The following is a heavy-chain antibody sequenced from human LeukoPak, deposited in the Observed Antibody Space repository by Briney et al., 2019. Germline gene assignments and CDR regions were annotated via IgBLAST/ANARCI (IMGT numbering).Heavy chain of an antibody. V-gene: IGHV4-59*05. Sequence: PSETLSLTCTVSGGSISSYYWSWVRQPPGKGLEWIGSIYYSGSTYYNPSLKSRVTISVDTSKNQFSLKLSSVTAADTAVYYCARLRGYSSGWYGVFYWGQGTLVTVPS. CDR2: IYYSGST. D-gene: IGHD6-19*01. CDR3: ARLRGYSSGWYGVFY. CDR1: GGSISSYY. J-gene: IGHJ4*02.